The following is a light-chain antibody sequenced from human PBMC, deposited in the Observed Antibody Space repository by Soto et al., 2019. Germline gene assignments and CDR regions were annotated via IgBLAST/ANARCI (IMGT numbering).Light chain of an antibody. CDR1: QSVTTY. CDR3: QQGLNWPLT. J-gene: IGKJ4*01. Sequence: DIVLTQSPATLSLSPGERATLSCRASQSVTTYLGWYQHKPGQAPRLLIYDASNRATGIPARFSGSGSGTDFTLTISSLEPEDFAVYYWQQGLNWPLTFGGGTKVEIK. V-gene: IGKV3-11*01. CDR2: DAS.